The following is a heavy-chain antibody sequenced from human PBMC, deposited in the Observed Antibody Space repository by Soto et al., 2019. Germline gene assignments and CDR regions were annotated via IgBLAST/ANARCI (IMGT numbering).Heavy chain of an antibody. Sequence: GGSLRLSCEASGLTLSSYSMSWVRQAPGKGLEWVSAMSSSGGSTDYSDSVKGRFTISRDNSKNTLYLQMNSLRAEDTAVYYCANGGRSYISLQNYYYSGMDVWGQGTTVTVSS. D-gene: IGHD6-13*01. J-gene: IGHJ6*02. CDR2: MSSSGGST. CDR1: GLTLSSYS. V-gene: IGHV3-23*01. CDR3: ANGGRSYISLQNYYYSGMDV.